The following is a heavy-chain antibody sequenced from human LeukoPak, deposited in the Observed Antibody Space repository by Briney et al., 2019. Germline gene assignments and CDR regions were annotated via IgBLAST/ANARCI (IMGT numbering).Heavy chain of an antibody. V-gene: IGHV4-39*01. CDR2: IYYSGST. CDR1: GGSISSSSYY. D-gene: IGHD5-18*01. Sequence: PSETLSLTCTVSGGSISSSSYYWGWIRQPPGKGLEWIGSIYYSGSTYYNPSLKSRVTISVDTSKNQFSLKLSSVTAGETAVYYCARRKRGTAMALDFGGQGTLVSVSS. CDR3: ARRKRGTAMALDF. J-gene: IGHJ4*02.